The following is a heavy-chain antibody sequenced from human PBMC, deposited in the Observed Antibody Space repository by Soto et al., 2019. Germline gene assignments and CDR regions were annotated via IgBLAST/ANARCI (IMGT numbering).Heavy chain of an antibody. Sequence: SETLSVTCTVSGGSIRSSDYYWSWIRQPPGKGLEWIGYIYDSGSTYCTPSLRSRVTISVDTSKNQFSLKLSSVTAADTAVYYCVRRMIVAGKPNWFDPWGQGILVTVSS. CDR2: IYDSGST. CDR3: VRRMIVAGKPNWFDP. CDR1: GGSIRSSDYY. V-gene: IGHV4-30-4*01. J-gene: IGHJ5*02. D-gene: IGHD6-19*01.